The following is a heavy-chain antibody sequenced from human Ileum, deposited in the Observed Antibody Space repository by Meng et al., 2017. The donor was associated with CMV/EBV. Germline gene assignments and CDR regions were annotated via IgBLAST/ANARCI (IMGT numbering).Heavy chain of an antibody. CDR3: ARDNCSCTSSTCYGVDS. CDR1: DSSIRSDY. Sequence: GLLRDAGPVLVIPSVTLSLTGTVSDSSIRSDYWSWIRQAAGKGLEWIGRIHTSGSSNYDPSRKGRVTLSLDTSKDQFSLKLTSVTAADTAIYYCARDNCSCTSSTCYGVDSWGQGTLVTVSS. D-gene: IGHD2-2*01. V-gene: IGHV4-4*07. CDR2: IHTSGSS. J-gene: IGHJ4*02.